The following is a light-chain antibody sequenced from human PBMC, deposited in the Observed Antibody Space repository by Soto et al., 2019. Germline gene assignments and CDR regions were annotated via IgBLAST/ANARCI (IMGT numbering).Light chain of an antibody. Sequence: DIPMTQSPSSLSASVGDRVTITCQASQDISNYLHWYQEKPGKGPKLLIYAASNLETGVPSRFSGSGSGTDFSITISSLQPEDIATYYCQQYDNLPYTFGQGTKLEIK. CDR2: AAS. J-gene: IGKJ2*01. CDR3: QQYDNLPYT. CDR1: QDISNY. V-gene: IGKV1-33*01.